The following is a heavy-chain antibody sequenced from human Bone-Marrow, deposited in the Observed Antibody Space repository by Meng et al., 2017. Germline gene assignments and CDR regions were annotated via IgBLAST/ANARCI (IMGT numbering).Heavy chain of an antibody. CDR1: GGSFSGYY. CDR2: INHSGST. Sequence: SETLSLTCAVYGGSFSGYYWSWIRQPPGKGLEWIGEINHSGSTNYNPSLKIRVTISVDTSKNQFSLKLSSVTAADMAVYYCARSYCGCDCTFQHWGQGTLVTVSS. J-gene: IGHJ1*01. V-gene: IGHV4-34*01. D-gene: IGHD2-21*02. CDR3: ARSYCGCDCTFQH.